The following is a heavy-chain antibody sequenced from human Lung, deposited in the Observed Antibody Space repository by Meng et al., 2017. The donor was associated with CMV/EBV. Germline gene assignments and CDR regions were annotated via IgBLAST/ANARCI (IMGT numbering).Heavy chain of an antibody. D-gene: IGHD3-3*01. Sequence: SETLSLXCVVSGDSIISANWWSWVRQPPGKGLEWIGEMSHSGSSNYDPSLKSRVSISIDKSKNHFSLKLSSVTAADTAVYYCARLSDFWSGYPDLFDYWGQGTLVTVSS. J-gene: IGHJ4*02. CDR1: GDSIISANW. CDR2: MSHSGSS. CDR3: ARLSDFWSGYPDLFDY. V-gene: IGHV4-4*02.